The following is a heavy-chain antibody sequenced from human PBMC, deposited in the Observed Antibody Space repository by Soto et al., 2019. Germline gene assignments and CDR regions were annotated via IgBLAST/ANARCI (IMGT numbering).Heavy chain of an antibody. D-gene: IGHD6-19*01. CDR2: IWYDGGTT. CDR3: TTDLRSGWYDDAFDV. J-gene: IGHJ3*01. Sequence: PGGSLRLSCAASGFTFSSYGMHGVRQAPGKGLEWVAVIWYDGGTTDYAAPVKGRFTISIDDSKNTLYLQMNSLKTEDTAVYYCTTDLRSGWYDDAFDVWGQGTMVTVSS. CDR1: GFTFSSYG. V-gene: IGHV3-15*01.